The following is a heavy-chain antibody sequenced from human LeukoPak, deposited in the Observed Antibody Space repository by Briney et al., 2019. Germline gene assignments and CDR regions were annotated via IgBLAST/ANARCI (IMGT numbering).Heavy chain of an antibody. J-gene: IGHJ3*02. CDR2: INPNSGTT. Sequence: GASVKVSCKASGYTFTGYYMHWVRQAPGQGLEWMGWINPNSGTTNYAQKFQGRVTMTRDTSISTAYMDLSRLRSDDTAVYYCARPQGDYDYTDAFAIWGQGTMVIVSS. V-gene: IGHV1-2*02. D-gene: IGHD4-17*01. CDR1: GYTFTGYY. CDR3: ARPQGDYDYTDAFAI.